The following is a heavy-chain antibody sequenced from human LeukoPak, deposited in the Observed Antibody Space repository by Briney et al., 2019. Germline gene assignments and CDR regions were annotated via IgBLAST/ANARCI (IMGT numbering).Heavy chain of an antibody. CDR1: GFTFSSYA. J-gene: IGHJ4*02. Sequence: GGSLRLSCAASGFTFSSYAMHWVRQAPGKGLEWVAVISYDGSNKYYADSVKGRFTISRDNSKNSLYLQMNSLRAEDTALYYCANGYDYGDSPSDWGQGTLVTVSS. V-gene: IGHV3-30-3*01. CDR3: ANGYDYGDSPSD. CDR2: ISYDGSNK. D-gene: IGHD4-17*01.